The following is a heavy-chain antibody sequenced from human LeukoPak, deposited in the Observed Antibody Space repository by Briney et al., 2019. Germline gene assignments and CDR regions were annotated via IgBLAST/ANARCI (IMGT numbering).Heavy chain of an antibody. CDR3: ARRGTIAVPVFWFDP. CDR1: GFTFSSYW. CDR2: IKQDGTEK. Sequence: QPGGSLRLSCVASGFTFSSYWMSWVRQAPGKGLEWVASIKQDGTEKYYLDSLEGRFTISRDNAKNSVHLQINRLRAEDTAVYYCARRGTIAVPVFWFDPWGQGTLVIVSS. D-gene: IGHD6-19*01. J-gene: IGHJ5*02. V-gene: IGHV3-7*01.